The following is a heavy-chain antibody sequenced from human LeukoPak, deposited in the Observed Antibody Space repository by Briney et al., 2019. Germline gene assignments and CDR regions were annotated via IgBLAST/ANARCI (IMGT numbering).Heavy chain of an antibody. J-gene: IGHJ5*02. Sequence: SETLSLTCTVSGGSVSTTAHYWGWISQPPGKGEEWIGSIYYTGTTSYNPSLKSRVTMSVDSSKNQFSLRLRSVTASHTAVYYCARPAPEYCSGTTCWGTWGQGTLVTVSS. V-gene: IGHV4-39*01. D-gene: IGHD2-2*01. CDR3: ARPAPEYCSGTTCWGT. CDR2: IYYTGTT. CDR1: GGSVSTTAHY.